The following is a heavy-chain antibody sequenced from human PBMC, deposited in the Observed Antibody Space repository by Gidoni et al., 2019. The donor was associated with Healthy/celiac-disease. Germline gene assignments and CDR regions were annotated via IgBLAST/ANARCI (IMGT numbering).Heavy chain of an antibody. CDR2: INHSGST. D-gene: IGHD4-17*01. Sequence: QVKLQQWGAGLLKPSETLSLTCAVYGGSFSGYYWSWIRQPPGKGLEWIGEINHSGSTNYNPSLKSRVTISVDTSKNQFSLKLSSVTAADTAVYYCARGLYGDYPIGYWGQGTLVTVSS. CDR3: ARGLYGDYPIGY. CDR1: GGSFSGYY. J-gene: IGHJ4*02. V-gene: IGHV4-34*01.